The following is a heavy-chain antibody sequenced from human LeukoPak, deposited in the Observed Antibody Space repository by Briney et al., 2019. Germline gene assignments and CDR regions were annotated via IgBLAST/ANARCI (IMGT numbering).Heavy chain of an antibody. CDR2: IYHSGST. CDR1: GGSISSYY. J-gene: IGHJ5*02. Sequence: PSETLSLTCTVSGGSISSYYWSWIRQPPGKGLEWIGYIYHSGSTNYNPSLKSRVTISVDTSKNQFSLKLIFVTAADTAVYYCARQVLASSGSILGWFDPWGQGTLVTVSS. D-gene: IGHD3-22*01. V-gene: IGHV4-59*08. CDR3: ARQVLASSGSILGWFDP.